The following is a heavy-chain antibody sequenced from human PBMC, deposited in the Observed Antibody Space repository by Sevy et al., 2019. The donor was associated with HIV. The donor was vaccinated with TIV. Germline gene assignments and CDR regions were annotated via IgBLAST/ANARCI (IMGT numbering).Heavy chain of an antibody. D-gene: IGHD6-19*01. J-gene: IGHJ5*02. CDR2: IYYSACT. CDR3: ARGGGWYGMASFDP. Sequence: GSLRLSCTVSGGSISHYNLRWIRQPTQKRPKQRRNIYYSACTNHKPSLKSRVTISVDTSKNQFSLKLSSVTAADTAVYYCARGGGWYGMASFDPSGQGTLVTVSS. CDR1: GGSISHYN. V-gene: IGHV4-59*01.